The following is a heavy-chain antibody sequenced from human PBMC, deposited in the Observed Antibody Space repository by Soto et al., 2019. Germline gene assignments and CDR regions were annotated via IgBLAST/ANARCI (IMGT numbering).Heavy chain of an antibody. J-gene: IGHJ4*02. CDR1: GFTFSTYS. Sequence: EVQLVESGGDLVQPGGSLRLSCAASGFTFSTYSMNWVRQAPGKGLEWVSSISSSSTIYYADSVKGRFTISRDNVQNSLYLQMHSLRAEETAVYYWARERGSGWTFDYWGQGTLVTVSS. V-gene: IGHV3-48*01. D-gene: IGHD6-19*01. CDR2: ISSSSTI. CDR3: ARERGSGWTFDY.